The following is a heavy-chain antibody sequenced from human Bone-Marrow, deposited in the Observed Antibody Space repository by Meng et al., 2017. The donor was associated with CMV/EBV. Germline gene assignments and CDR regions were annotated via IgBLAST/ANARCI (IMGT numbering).Heavy chain of an antibody. J-gene: IGHJ6*01. Sequence: ASVKVSCKASGYTFTGYYMHWVRQAPGQGLEWMGWINPNSGGTNYAQKFQGRVTMTRDTSISTAYMELSRLRSDDTAVYYCARGRAALRGGYHYYYYGMDVWGQGTKVTVSS. CDR2: INPNSGGT. V-gene: IGHV1-2*02. CDR3: ARGRAALRGGYHYYYYGMDV. D-gene: IGHD2-15*01. CDR1: GYTFTGYY.